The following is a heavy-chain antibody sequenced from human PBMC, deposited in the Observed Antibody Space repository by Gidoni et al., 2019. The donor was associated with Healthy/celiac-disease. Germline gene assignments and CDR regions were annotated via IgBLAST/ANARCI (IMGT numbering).Heavy chain of an antibody. V-gene: IGHV3-48*03. Sequence: EVQLVESGGGLVQPGGSLRLACAASGFTFSSYEMNWVRPAPGKGLEWVSYISSSGSTIYYADSVKGRFTISRDNAKNSLYLQMNSLRAEDTAVYYCARDLGYCSGGSCSHYYYYYGMDVWGQGTTVTVSS. CDR3: ARDLGYCSGGSCSHYYYYYGMDV. CDR2: ISSSGSTI. CDR1: GFTFSSYE. D-gene: IGHD2-15*01. J-gene: IGHJ6*02.